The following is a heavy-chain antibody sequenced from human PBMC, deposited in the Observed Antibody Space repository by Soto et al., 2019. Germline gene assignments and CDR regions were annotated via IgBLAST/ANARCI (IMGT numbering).Heavy chain of an antibody. Sequence: QVQLVQSGAEMKEPGSSVKVSCKTSGGTFSSSAISWLRQAPGQGLEWMGWIIPLFRTPDYAQKFQGRVTIAADESTSTAYLELSSLRSEATAVYYCARDNDRLQLGGNYYYILDVWGQGTTITVSS. V-gene: IGHV1-69*12. J-gene: IGHJ6*02. CDR1: GGTFSSSA. D-gene: IGHD4-4*01. CDR2: IIPLFRTP. CDR3: ARDNDRLQLGGNYYYILDV.